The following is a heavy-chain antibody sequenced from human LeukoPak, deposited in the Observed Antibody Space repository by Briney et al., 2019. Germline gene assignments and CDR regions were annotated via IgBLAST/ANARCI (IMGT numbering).Heavy chain of an antibody. Sequence: GGSLRLSCAASGFSFSSYSMNWVRQAPGKGLEWVSYISSSSSTIYYADSVKGRFTISRDNPKNSLYLQMNSLRAEDTAVYYCARDLGYCSSTSCYIPPEWGFDYWGQGTLVTVSS. CDR3: ARDLGYCSSTSCYIPPEWGFDY. J-gene: IGHJ4*02. V-gene: IGHV3-48*04. CDR2: ISSSSSTI. D-gene: IGHD2-2*02. CDR1: GFSFSSYS.